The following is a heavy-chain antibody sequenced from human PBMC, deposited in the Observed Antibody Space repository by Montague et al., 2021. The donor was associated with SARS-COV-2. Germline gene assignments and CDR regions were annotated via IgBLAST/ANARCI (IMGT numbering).Heavy chain of an antibody. CDR1: GGSISSSSYY. D-gene: IGHD2-15*01. V-gene: IGHV4-39*01. Sequence: SETLSLTCTVSGGSISSSSYYWGWIRQPPGKGREWIGSIYYSGSTYYNPSLKSRVTISVDTSKNQFSLKLSSVTAADTAVYYCASTPIVVVVAADYYFDHWGQGTLVTVSS. CDR3: ASTPIVVVVAADYYFDH. J-gene: IGHJ4*02. CDR2: IYYSGST.